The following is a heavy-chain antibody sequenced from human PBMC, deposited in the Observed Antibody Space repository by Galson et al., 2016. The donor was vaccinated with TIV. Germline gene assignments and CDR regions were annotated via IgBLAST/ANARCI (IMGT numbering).Heavy chain of an antibody. CDR1: GSNFKSYW. CDR2: IDPSDSST. V-gene: IGHV5-10-1*01. D-gene: IGHD2-21*02. CDR3: ARNMTRAFFSFDF. Sequence: QSGAEVTKPGESLRISCKAIGSNFKSYWISWVRQMPGKGLEWLGRIDPSDSSTNYSPSFRGHVTISTDNSISTTYLQWNSLKASVTAIYYGARNMTRAFFSFDFWGQGTVATVSS. J-gene: IGHJ3*01.